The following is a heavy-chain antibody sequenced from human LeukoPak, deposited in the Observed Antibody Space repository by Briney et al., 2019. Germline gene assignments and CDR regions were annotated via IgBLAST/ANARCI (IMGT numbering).Heavy chain of an antibody. CDR1: GYTFTSYD. CDR2: MNPNSGNT. Sequence: ASVKVSCKASGYTFTSYDINWVRQATGQGLEWMGWMNPNSGNTGYSQKFQGRVTMTRNTSTRTAYMELSSLKSEDTAVYYCARVYGDIDYWGQGTLVTVSS. J-gene: IGHJ4*02. CDR3: ARVYGDIDY. V-gene: IGHV1-8*01. D-gene: IGHD2-21*01.